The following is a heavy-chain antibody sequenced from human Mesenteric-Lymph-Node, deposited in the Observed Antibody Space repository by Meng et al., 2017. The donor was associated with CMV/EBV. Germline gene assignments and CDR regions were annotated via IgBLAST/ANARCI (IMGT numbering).Heavy chain of an antibody. J-gene: IGHJ4*02. CDR1: YTFPDYY. CDR3: ATERRRGSGSYYNEVDY. D-gene: IGHD3-10*01. V-gene: IGHV1-2*06. Sequence: YTFPDYYMHWVRQAPGQGLEWMGRINPNSGGTNYAQKFQGRVTMTRDTSISTAYMELSRLRSDDTAVYYCATERRRGSGSYYNEVDYWGQGTLVTVSS. CDR2: INPNSGGT.